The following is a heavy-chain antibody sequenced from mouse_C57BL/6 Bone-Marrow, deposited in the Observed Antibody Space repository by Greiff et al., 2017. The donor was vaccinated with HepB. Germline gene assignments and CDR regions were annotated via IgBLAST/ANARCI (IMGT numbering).Heavy chain of an antibody. D-gene: IGHD1-1*01. CDR3: ARHYYGSSTGYYAMDY. Sequence: EVKLVESGGGLVQPGGSLKLSCAASGFTFSDYYMYWVRQTPEKRLEWVAYISNGGGSTYYPDTVKGRFTISRDNAKNTLSLQMSRLKSEDTAMYYCARHYYGSSTGYYAMDYWGQGTSVTVSS. J-gene: IGHJ4*01. CDR1: GFTFSDYY. V-gene: IGHV5-12*01. CDR2: ISNGGGST.